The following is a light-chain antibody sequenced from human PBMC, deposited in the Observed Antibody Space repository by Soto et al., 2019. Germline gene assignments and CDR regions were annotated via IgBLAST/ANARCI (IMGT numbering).Light chain of an antibody. Sequence: EIVMTHSPATLSVSPGDRATLSCRASQRVGSSLAWYQQKPGQPPRLLIYGASARATGIPARFSGSGSGTEFTLTISSLQSEDFAVYYCQQDHNWPPVTFGGGTKVEIK. J-gene: IGKJ4*01. CDR2: GAS. CDR3: QQDHNWPPVT. CDR1: QRVGSS. V-gene: IGKV3-15*01.